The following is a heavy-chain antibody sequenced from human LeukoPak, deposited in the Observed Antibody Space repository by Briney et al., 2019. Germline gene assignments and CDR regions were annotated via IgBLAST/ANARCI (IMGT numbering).Heavy chain of an antibody. D-gene: IGHD2-2*01. J-gene: IGHJ4*02. CDR1: GYSISSGYY. V-gene: IGHV4-38-2*02. CDR3: ATSLGDSYFDY. Sequence: SETLSLTCTVSGYSISSGYYWGWIQQPPGKGLEWIGSIYHSGRTFYNPSLKSRVTISVDTSKNQFSLKLSSVTAADTAVYYCATSLGDSYFDYWGQGTLVTVSS. CDR2: IYHSGRT.